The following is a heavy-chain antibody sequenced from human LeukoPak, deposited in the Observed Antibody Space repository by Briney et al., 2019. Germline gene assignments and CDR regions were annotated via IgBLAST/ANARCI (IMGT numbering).Heavy chain of an antibody. CDR2: IRYYGSNK. CDR3: AKDRGPAGLSYYFDY. CDR1: GFTFSSYG. D-gene: IGHD2-2*01. Sequence: PGGSLRLSCAAYGFTFSSYGMHWVRQAPGKGLEWVAFIRYYGSNKYYDDYVKGRFTITRDNSKNTLDLQMNSLRAEDTAVYYCAKDRGPAGLSYYFDYWGQGTLVTVSS. V-gene: IGHV3-30*02. J-gene: IGHJ4*02.